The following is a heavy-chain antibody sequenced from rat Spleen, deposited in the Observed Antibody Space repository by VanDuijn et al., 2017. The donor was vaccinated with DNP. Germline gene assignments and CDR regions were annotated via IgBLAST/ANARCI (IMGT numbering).Heavy chain of an antibody. CDR1: GYTFTSYY. V-gene: IGHV1-43*01. Sequence: QIQLQQSGAELAKPGSSVKISCKASGYTFTSYYIGWIKQTTGQGLEYIGYINMGSGGTNYNEKFKGKATLTVDKSSSTAFMQLSSLTPDDSAVYYCTRDNYSSYMPYYYAMDAWGQGTSVTVSS. J-gene: IGHJ4*01. CDR3: TRDNYSSYMPYYYAMDA. CDR2: INMGSGGT. D-gene: IGHD1-2*01.